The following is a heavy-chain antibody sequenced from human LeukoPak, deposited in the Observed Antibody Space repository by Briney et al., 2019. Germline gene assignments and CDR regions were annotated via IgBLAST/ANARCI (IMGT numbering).Heavy chain of an antibody. D-gene: IGHD3-22*01. CDR3: AKVTSYYYDSSGYFDY. CDR1: GFTFSSYA. V-gene: IGHV3-23*01. J-gene: IGHJ4*02. Sequence: GGSLRLSCAASGFTFSSYAMSWVRQAPGKGLEWVSAISGSGGSTYYADSVKGRFTISRDNSKNTLYLQMNSLRAEDTAVYYCAKVTSYYYDSSGYFDYWGQGTLVTVSS. CDR2: ISGSGGST.